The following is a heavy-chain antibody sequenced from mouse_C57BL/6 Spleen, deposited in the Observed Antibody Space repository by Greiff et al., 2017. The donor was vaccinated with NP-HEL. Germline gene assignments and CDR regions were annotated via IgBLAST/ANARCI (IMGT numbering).Heavy chain of an antibody. J-gene: IGHJ2*01. V-gene: IGHV1-54*01. Sequence: QVQLKESGAELVRPGTSVKVSCKASGYAFTNYLIEWVKQRPGQGLEWIGVINPGSGGTNYNEKFKGKATLTADKSSSTAYMQLSSLTSEDSAVYFCARWDYGSSHDYWGQGTTLTVSS. CDR1: GYAFTNYL. CDR3: ARWDYGSSHDY. CDR2: INPGSGGT. D-gene: IGHD1-1*01.